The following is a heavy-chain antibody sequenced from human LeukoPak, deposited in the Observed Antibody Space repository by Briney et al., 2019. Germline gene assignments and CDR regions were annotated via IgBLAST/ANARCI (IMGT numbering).Heavy chain of an antibody. V-gene: IGHV4-4*07. D-gene: IGHD3-9*01. CDR1: GGSISSYY. J-gene: IGHJ6*03. CDR2: IYTSGST. CDR3: ARTYYDILTYYYYMDV. Sequence: SETLSLTCTVSGGSISSYYWSWIRQPAGKGLEWIGRIYTSGSTNYNPSLKSRVTMSVDTSKNQFSLKLSPVTAADTAVYYCARTYYDILTYYYYMDVWGKGTTVTVSS.